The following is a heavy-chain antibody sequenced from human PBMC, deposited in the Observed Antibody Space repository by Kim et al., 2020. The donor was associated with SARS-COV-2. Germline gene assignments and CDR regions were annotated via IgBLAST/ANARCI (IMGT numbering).Heavy chain of an antibody. CDR1: GGSISTTNYF. J-gene: IGHJ3*02. Sequence: SETLSLTCTVSGGSISTTNYFWGWIRQPPGKGLEWIATISYSGSTYYNPSLKSRVTISVDTSKSQFSLKLSSVTAADTAVYYCARPPRGISRRTFDIWGQGTMVTVSS. D-gene: IGHD3-3*01. V-gene: IGHV4-39*01. CDR2: ISYSGST. CDR3: ARPPRGISRRTFDI.